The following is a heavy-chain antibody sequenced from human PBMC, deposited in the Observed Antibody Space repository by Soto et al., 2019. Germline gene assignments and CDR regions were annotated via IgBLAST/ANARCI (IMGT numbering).Heavy chain of an antibody. CDR3: PRFGAVPDAGNSERLAGENYYYGMDV. D-gene: IGHD2-2*01. J-gene: IGHJ6*02. CDR2: IIPIFGTA. Sequence: QVQLVQSGAEVKKPGSSVKVSCKASGGTFSSYAISWVRQAPGQGLEWMGGIIPIFGTANCAQKFQGRVTITADESTSTAYMELSSLRSEDTAVYYSPRFGAVPDAGNSERLAGENYYYGMDVWGQGTTVTVSS. CDR1: GGTFSSYA. V-gene: IGHV1-69*01.